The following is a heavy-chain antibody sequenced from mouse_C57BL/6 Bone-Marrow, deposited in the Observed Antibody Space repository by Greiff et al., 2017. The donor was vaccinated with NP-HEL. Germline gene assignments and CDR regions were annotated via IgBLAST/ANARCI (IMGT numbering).Heavy chain of an antibody. CDR1: GYTFTSYW. Sequence: QVQLQQPGAELVMPGASVKLSCKASGYTFTSYWMHWVKQRPGQGLEWIGEIDPSDSYTNYNQKFKGKSTLTVDKSSSTAYMQLSNLTSEDSAVYYCAREFYYGYPYYYAMDYWGQGTSVTVSS. D-gene: IGHD2-2*01. CDR3: AREFYYGYPYYYAMDY. CDR2: IDPSDSYT. V-gene: IGHV1-69*01. J-gene: IGHJ4*01.